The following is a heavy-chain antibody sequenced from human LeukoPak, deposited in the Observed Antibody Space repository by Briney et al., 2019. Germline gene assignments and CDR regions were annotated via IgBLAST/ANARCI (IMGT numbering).Heavy chain of an antibody. J-gene: IGHJ6*03. V-gene: IGHV4-34*01. Sequence: SETLSLTCAVFGGSLNDHYWIWIRQPPGQGLEWIGEINHFGTTKYNSSLKSRVTISIDASKKQFSLKLNSVTAADTALYYFARGFNYMDVWGKGTTVTV. CDR1: GGSLNDHY. CDR3: ARGFNYMDV. CDR2: INHFGTT.